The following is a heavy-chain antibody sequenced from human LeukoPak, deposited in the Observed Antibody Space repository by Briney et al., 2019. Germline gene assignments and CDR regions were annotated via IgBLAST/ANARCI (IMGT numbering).Heavy chain of an antibody. V-gene: IGHV3-9*01. D-gene: IGHD1-26*01. CDR2: LSWNSQSI. Sequence: GRSLRLSCAASGFTFDDYHIHWVRQAPGKGLEWVAGLSWNSQSIGYADSVKGRFTISRDNAKNSLYLQMNNLRVEDTALYYSAKESGTYYYFDYWGQGTLVTVSS. CDR3: AKESGTYYYFDY. CDR1: GFTFDDYH. J-gene: IGHJ4*02.